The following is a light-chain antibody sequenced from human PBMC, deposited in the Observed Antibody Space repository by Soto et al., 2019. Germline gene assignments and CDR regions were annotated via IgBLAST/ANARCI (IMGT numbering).Light chain of an antibody. V-gene: IGKV3-20*01. CDR1: QSVRSDY. Sequence: VQLSRSSDCVPPGESATRWCRASQSVRSDYLAWYQQKPGQAPRLHIYGASTRATGIPDRFTGSGSGTDFTLTISRLEPEDFAVYYCQQYGSSPRTCGQGTKVDIK. CDR2: GAS. J-gene: IGKJ1*01. CDR3: QQYGSSPRT.